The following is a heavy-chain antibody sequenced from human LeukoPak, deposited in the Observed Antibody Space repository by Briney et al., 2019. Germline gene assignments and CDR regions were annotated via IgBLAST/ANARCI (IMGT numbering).Heavy chain of an antibody. J-gene: IGHJ4*02. Sequence: SETLSLTCAVYGGSFSGYYWSWIRQLPGKGLEWIGEINHSGSTNYNPSLKSRVTISVDTSKNQFSLKLSSVTAADTAVYYCASGRQGYCSSTSCYLFDYWGQGTLVTVSS. CDR3: ASGRQGYCSSTSCYLFDY. D-gene: IGHD2-2*01. CDR1: GGSFSGYY. CDR2: INHSGST. V-gene: IGHV4-34*01.